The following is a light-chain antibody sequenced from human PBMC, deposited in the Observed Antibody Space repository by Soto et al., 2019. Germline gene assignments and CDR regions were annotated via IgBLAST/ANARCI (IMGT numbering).Light chain of an antibody. V-gene: IGLV1-47*02. CDR1: STNIGRNP. CDR3: VAWDDSLSGVV. J-gene: IGLJ2*01. CDR2: GND. Sequence: VLTHPPSSSGTPWQRVTSSCSGTSTNIGRNPVYWYQQLPGTAPKLLIYGNDQRPSGVPDRSSGSKSGASASLAISGLRSGDEADYYCVAWDDSLSGVVFGGGTKVTVL.